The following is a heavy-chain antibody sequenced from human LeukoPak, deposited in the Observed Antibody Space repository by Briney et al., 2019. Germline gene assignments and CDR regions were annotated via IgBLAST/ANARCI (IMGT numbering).Heavy chain of an antibody. D-gene: IGHD4-17*01. Sequence: SETLPLTCTVTDDSINRYYWSWIRQPPGKGLEGTRYIYYSGSINYNPSLKSRVTISVDKSKNQFSLKLSSVTAADTAVYYCAREGPLYGLNYYGIDVWGQGTTVTVSS. CDR1: DDSINRYY. CDR2: IYYSGSI. J-gene: IGHJ6*02. CDR3: AREGPLYGLNYYGIDV. V-gene: IGHV4-59*12.